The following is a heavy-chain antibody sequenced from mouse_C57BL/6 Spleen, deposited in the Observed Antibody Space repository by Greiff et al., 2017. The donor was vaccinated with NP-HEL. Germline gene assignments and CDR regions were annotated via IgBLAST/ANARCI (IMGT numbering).Heavy chain of an antibody. J-gene: IGHJ2*01. V-gene: IGHV1-64*01. Sequence: QVQLQQPGAELVKPGASVKLSCKASGYTFTSYWMHWVKQRPGQGLEWIGMIHPNSGSTNYNEKFKSKATLTVDKSSSTAYMQLSSLTSEDSAVYYRARFPITTVVGGFFDYWGQGTTLTVSS. D-gene: IGHD1-1*01. CDR1: GYTFTSYW. CDR3: ARFPITTVVGGFFDY. CDR2: IHPNSGST.